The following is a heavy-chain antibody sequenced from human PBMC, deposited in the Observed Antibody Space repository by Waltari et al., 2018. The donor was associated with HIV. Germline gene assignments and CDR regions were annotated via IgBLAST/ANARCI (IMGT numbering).Heavy chain of an antibody. CDR1: GFAFRHYS. D-gene: IGHD5-18*01. CDR3: VRDDPGYGPIDH. V-gene: IGHV3-21*04. CDR2: IRRATNEK. Sequence: LVESGGGVVKTGDSLRLMCEASGFAFRHYSFNWVRQSPLRGLEWVASIRRATNEKFYLDSVRGRFVISRDDSESSVHLQMDSVKKEDTGTYFCVRDDPGYGPIDHWGRGTQVTV. J-gene: IGHJ5*02.